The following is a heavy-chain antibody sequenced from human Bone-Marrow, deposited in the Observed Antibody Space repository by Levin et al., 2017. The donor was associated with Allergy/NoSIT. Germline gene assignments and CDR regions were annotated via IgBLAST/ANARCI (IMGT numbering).Heavy chain of an antibody. CDR3: ARFDYINYGGADY. CDR1: GYTFTGYY. D-gene: IGHD4-11*01. Sequence: ASVKVSCKASGYTFTGYYMYWVRQAPGQGLEWMGWINAKSGGTNYAQKFQGRVTMTRDTSITTAYMELSGLRSDDTAVYYCARFDYINYGGADYWGQGTLVTVSS. J-gene: IGHJ4*02. V-gene: IGHV1-2*02. CDR2: INAKSGGT.